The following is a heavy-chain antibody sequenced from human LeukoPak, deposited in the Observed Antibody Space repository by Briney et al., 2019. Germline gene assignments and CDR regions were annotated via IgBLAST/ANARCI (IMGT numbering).Heavy chain of an antibody. J-gene: IGHJ6*03. CDR2: ISSSGSTI. D-gene: IGHD6-13*01. CDR3: ARDAKQQLAVYYYVDV. Sequence: GGSLRLSCAASGFTFSDYYMSWIRQAPGKGLEWASYISSSGSTIYYADSVKGRFTISRDNAKNSLYLQMNSLRAEDTAVYYCARDAKQQLAVYYYVDVWGKGTTVTVSS. CDR1: GFTFSDYY. V-gene: IGHV3-11*01.